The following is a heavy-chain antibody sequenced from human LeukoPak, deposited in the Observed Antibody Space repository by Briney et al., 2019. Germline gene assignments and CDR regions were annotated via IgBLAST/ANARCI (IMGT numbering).Heavy chain of an antibody. CDR1: GFTFSTYA. D-gene: IGHD3-3*01. J-gene: IGHJ4*02. Sequence: GGSLRLSCAASGFTFSTYAMSWVRQAPGKGLEWVSVISGSGGSTYYADSVKGRFTISRDNSKNTLYLQMNSLRAEDTAIYYCAKDFRSGYYYFDYWGQGTLVTVSS. CDR2: ISGSGGST. CDR3: AKDFRSGYYYFDY. V-gene: IGHV3-23*01.